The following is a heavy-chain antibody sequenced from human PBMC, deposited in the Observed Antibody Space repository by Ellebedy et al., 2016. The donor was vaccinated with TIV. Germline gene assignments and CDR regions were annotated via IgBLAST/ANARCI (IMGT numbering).Heavy chain of an antibody. CDR3: VRRRSGWYYFDY. V-gene: IGHV3-74*01. Sequence: GESLKISCAASGFTFSDHWMHWVRQGPGKGLVWVARINSDGISISYADSVKGRFTISRDNAKNTLYLQMNSLRAEDTAVYYCVRRRSGWYYFDYWGQGTLVTVSS. CDR1: GFTFSDHW. D-gene: IGHD6-19*01. J-gene: IGHJ4*02. CDR2: INSDGISI.